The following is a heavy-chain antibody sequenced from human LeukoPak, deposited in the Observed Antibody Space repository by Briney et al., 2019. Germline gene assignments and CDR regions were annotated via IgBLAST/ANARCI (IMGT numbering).Heavy chain of an antibody. D-gene: IGHD2-2*01. V-gene: IGHV1-8*01. J-gene: IGHJ4*02. CDR2: MNPNSGNT. CDR3: ARATTYCSSTSCYAFDY. Sequence: ASVKVSCKASGYTFTSYDINWVRQATGQGHEWMGWMNPNSGNTGYAQKFQGRVTMTRNTSISTAYMELSSLRSEDTAVYYCARATTYCSSTSCYAFDYWGQGTLVTVSS. CDR1: GYTFTSYD.